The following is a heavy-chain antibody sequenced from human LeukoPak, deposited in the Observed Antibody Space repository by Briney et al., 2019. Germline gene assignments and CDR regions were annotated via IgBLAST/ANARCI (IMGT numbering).Heavy chain of an antibody. J-gene: IGHJ4*02. CDR3: AKDLLRGAAAAGQFDY. Sequence: GGSLRLSCAASGFTFSSYGMHWVRQAPGKGLEWVAFIRYDGSNKYYADSVKGRLTISRDNSKNTLYLQMNSLRAEDTAVYYCAKDLLRGAAAAGQFDYWGQGTLVTVSS. CDR2: IRYDGSNK. D-gene: IGHD6-13*01. CDR1: GFTFSSYG. V-gene: IGHV3-30*02.